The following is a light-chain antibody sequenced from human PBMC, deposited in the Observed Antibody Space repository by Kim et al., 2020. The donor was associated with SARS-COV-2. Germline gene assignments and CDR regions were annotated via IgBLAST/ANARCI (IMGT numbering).Light chain of an antibody. CDR2: DAS. CDR1: QNINSRF. V-gene: IGKV3-20*01. J-gene: IGKJ2*01. Sequence: EIVLTQSPGTVSLSPGERATLSCRASQNINSRFLAWYQQTPGRAPRLLIFDASNRATGIPDRFSGSGSGTDFTLTISKLEPGDSAVYYCQQYGTSPYTFGQGTNLEI. CDR3: QQYGTSPYT.